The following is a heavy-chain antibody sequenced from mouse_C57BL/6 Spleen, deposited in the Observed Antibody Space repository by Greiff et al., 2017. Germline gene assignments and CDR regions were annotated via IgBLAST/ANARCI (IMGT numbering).Heavy chain of an antibody. CDR1: GYTFTSYW. CDR3: AANTSNYAAWFAY. CDR2: INPSSGYT. J-gene: IGHJ3*01. Sequence: QVQLQQSGAELVKPGASVKLSCKASGYTFTSYWMHWVKQRPGQGLEWIGYINPSSGYTKYNQKFKDKATLTADKSSSTAYMQLSSLTSEDSAVYYCAANTSNYAAWFAYWGQGTLVTVSA. V-gene: IGHV1-7*01. D-gene: IGHD2-5*01.